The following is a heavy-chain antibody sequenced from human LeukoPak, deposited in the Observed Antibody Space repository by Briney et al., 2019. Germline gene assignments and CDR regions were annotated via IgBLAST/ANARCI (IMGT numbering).Heavy chain of an antibody. CDR1: GGSISSYY. CDR2: INTSGNT. J-gene: IGHJ3*02. CDR3: ARSTGRAFDI. Sequence: PSETLSLTCNVSGGSISSYYWSWIRHPAGKGLEWIGRINTSGNTNYSPSLKSRVTMSVDTSKNHFSLKLSSVTAADTAVYYCARSTGRAFDIWGQGTMVTVSS. V-gene: IGHV4-4*07.